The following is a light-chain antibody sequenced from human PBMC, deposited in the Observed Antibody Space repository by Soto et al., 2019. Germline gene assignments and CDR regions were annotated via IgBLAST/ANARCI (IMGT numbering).Light chain of an antibody. CDR1: QDISNY. J-gene: IGKJ5*01. V-gene: IGKV1-33*01. Sequence: DLQMTQSPSSLSASVGDRVTITCQASQDISNYLNWYQQKPGKAPKLLIYGASNLQKGVPSRFSGSGSGTDFTFTISSLQAEDNATYYCQQNDNLPITFGQGTRLEIK. CDR2: GAS. CDR3: QQNDNLPIT.